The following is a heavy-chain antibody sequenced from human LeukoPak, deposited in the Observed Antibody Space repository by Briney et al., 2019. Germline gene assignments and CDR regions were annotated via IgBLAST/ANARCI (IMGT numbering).Heavy chain of an antibody. D-gene: IGHD2-8*01. CDR1: GGSISSGSYY. CDR2: IYTSGST. CDR3: ARDHCCTNGVCYTGGGYNWFDP. Sequence: PSQTLSLTCTVSGGSISSGSYYWSWIRQPDGKGLEWIGRIYTSGSTNYNPSLKSRVTISVDTSKNQFSLKLSSVTAADTAVYYCARDHCCTNGVCYTGGGYNWFDPWGQGTLVTVSS. V-gene: IGHV4-61*02. J-gene: IGHJ5*02.